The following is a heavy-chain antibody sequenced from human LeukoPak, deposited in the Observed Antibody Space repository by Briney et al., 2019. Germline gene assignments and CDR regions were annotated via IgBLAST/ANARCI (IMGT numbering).Heavy chain of an antibody. V-gene: IGHV1-2*02. CDR2: INPNSGGT. CDR3: ARMHLGDYYYYGMDV. CDR1: GYTFTGYY. J-gene: IGHJ6*02. Sequence: ASVKVSCKASGYTFTGYYTHWVRQAPGQGLEWMGWINPNSGGTNYAQKFQGRVTMTRDTSISTAYMELSRLRSDDTAVYYCARMHLGDYYYYGMDVWGQGTTVTVSS. D-gene: IGHD3-16*01.